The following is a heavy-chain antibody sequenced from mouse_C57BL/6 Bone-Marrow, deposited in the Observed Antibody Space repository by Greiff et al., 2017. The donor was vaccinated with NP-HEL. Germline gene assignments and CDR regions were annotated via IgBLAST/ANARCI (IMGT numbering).Heavy chain of an antibody. V-gene: IGHV1-61*01. CDR1: GYTFTSYW. J-gene: IGHJ4*01. D-gene: IGHD2-2*01. Sequence: QVQLQQPGAELVRPGSSVKLSCKASGYTFTSYWMDWVKQRPGQGLEWIGNIYPSDSETHYNQKFKDKATLTVDKSSSTAYMQLSSLTSEDSAVYYCARRMVTTTVYYAMDYWGQGTSVTVSS. CDR2: IYPSDSET. CDR3: ARRMVTTTVYYAMDY.